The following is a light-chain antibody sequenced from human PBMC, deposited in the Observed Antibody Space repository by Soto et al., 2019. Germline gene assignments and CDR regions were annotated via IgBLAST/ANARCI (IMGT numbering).Light chain of an antibody. V-gene: IGLV2-14*01. CDR3: SSYTRISTFV. Sequence: QSVVTQSASVPGSPGQSITISCTGTSSDVGGHDYVSWYQQHPGKAPTLMIYHVTNRPSGVSSRFSGSKSGNTAFLIISGLQADDEADYHCSSYTRISTFVFVTGTKVT. J-gene: IGLJ1*01. CDR2: HVT. CDR1: SSDVGGHDY.